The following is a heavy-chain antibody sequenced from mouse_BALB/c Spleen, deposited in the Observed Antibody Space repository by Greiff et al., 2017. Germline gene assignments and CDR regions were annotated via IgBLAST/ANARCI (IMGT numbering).Heavy chain of an antibody. CDR3: AREGDYYGRSSSYAMDY. J-gene: IGHJ4*01. D-gene: IGHD1-1*01. V-gene: IGHV1-18*01. CDR1: GYSFTGYT. Sequence: VQLQQSGPELVKPGASMKISCKASGYSFTGYTMNWVKQSHGKNLEWIGLINPYNGGTSYNQKFKGKATLTVDKSSSTAYMELLSLTSEDSAVYYCAREGDYYGRSSSYAMDYWGQGTSVTVSS. CDR2: INPYNGGT.